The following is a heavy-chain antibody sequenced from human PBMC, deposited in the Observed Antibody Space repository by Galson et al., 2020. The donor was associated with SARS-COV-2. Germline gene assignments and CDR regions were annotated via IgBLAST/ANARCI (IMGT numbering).Heavy chain of an antibody. Sequence: GESLKISCKGSGYSFTNYWIGWVRQMPGKGLEWMGILYPDDSYTTYSPSFRGQVTISGDKSLNTAYLQWSSLKASDTAIYYCARHGASSGWYEGIDYWGQGTLVTVSS. D-gene: IGHD6-19*01. J-gene: IGHJ4*02. V-gene: IGHV5-51*01. CDR2: LYPDDSYT. CDR3: ARHGASSGWYEGIDY. CDR1: GYSFTNYW.